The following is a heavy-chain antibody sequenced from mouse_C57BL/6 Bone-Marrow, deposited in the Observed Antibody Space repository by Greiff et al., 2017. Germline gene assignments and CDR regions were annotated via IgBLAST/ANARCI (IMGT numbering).Heavy chain of an antibody. J-gene: IGHJ4*01. Sequence: QVQLQQPGAELVRPGTSVKLSCKASGYTFTSYWMHWVKQRPGQGLEWIGVIDPSDSYTNYNQKFKGKATLTVDTSSSTAYMQLSSLTSEDSAVYYCARGGLRRLYYYAMDYWGQGTSVTVSS. V-gene: IGHV1-59*01. CDR1: GYTFTSYW. CDR3: ARGGLRRLYYYAMDY. D-gene: IGHD2-4*01. CDR2: IDPSDSYT.